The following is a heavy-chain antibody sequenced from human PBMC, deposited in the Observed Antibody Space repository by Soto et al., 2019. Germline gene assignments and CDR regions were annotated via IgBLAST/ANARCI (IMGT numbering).Heavy chain of an antibody. CDR3: ARLGHPGH. V-gene: IGHV1-69*01. Sequence: QVQLVQSGAEVKTPGSSVKVSCTASGGSLRNSVISWVRQAPAQSLEWMGGVIPILGTANYAQKFQGRVTMTADEATSTAYMDLSSLSPDDTAGYYCARLGHPGHWGPGTLVSVSS. CDR2: VIPILGTA. J-gene: IGHJ4*02. CDR1: GGSLRNSV.